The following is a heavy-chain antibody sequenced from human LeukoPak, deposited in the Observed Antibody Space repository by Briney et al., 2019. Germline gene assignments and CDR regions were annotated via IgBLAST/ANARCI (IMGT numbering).Heavy chain of an antibody. V-gene: IGHV1-2*02. Sequence: ASVKVSCKASGCTFTGYYMHWVRQAPGQGLEWMGWINPNSGGTNYAQKLQGRVTMTTDTSTSTAYMELRSLRPDDTAVYYCALDSSGYHYFDYWGQGTLVTVSS. CDR3: ALDSSGYHYFDY. CDR2: INPNSGGT. CDR1: GCTFTGYY. D-gene: IGHD3-22*01. J-gene: IGHJ4*02.